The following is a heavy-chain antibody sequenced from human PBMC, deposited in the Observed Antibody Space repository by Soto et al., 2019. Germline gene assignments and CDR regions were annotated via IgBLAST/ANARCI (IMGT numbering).Heavy chain of an antibody. CDR2: ISDYNGNT. CDR1: GYTFTSYG. J-gene: IGHJ6*03. V-gene: IGHV1-18*01. Sequence: ASVKVSCKASGYTFTSYGISWVRQAPGQGLEWMGWISDYNGNTNYAQKLQGRVTMTTDTSTSTAYMELRSLGSDDTAVYYCAREPSAYYYMDVWGKGTTVTVSS. CDR3: AREPSAYYYMDV.